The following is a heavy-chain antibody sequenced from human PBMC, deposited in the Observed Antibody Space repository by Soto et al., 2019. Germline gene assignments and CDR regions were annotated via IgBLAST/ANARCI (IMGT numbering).Heavy chain of an antibody. CDR2: ISYTGST. CDR1: GDSISSNNYF. V-gene: IGHV4-39*01. D-gene: IGHD6-13*01. J-gene: IGHJ3*02. Sequence: PSETLSLTCTVSGDSISSNNYFWGWIRQPPGKGLEWIGSISYTGSTYYSPSLESRVTISVDTSKNQFSLNLSSVTAADTAVYYCARQNRQQLDAFDIWGQGTMVTVSS. CDR3: ARQNRQQLDAFDI.